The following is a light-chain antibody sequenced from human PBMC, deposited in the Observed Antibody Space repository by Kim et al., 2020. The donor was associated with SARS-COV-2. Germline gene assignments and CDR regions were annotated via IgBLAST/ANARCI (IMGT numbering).Light chain of an antibody. CDR2: DTS. CDR1: HTVSSN. V-gene: IGKV3D-15*01. J-gene: IGKJ1*01. Sequence: SPVERATLSCRASHTVSSNFLAWYQQKPGQTPRLLIYDTSSRATGIPARFSGSGSGTEFTLTISTLQSEDFAVYYCQQYSNWPLTFGQGTKVDIK. CDR3: QQYSNWPLT.